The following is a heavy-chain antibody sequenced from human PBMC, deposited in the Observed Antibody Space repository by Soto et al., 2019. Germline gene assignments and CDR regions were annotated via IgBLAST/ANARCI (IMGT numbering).Heavy chain of an antibody. CDR1: GGSFSGYY. CDR2: INHSGST. Sequence: ETLSLTCAVYGGSFSGYYWSWIRQPPGKGLEWIGEINHSGSTNYNPSLKSRVTISVDTSKNQFSLKLSSVTAADTAVYYCAREQLVYYYYYGMDVWGQGTTVTVSS. D-gene: IGHD6-6*01. V-gene: IGHV4-34*01. CDR3: AREQLVYYYYYGMDV. J-gene: IGHJ6*02.